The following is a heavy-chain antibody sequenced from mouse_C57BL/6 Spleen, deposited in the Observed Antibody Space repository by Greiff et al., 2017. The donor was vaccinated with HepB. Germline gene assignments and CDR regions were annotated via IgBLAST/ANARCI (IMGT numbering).Heavy chain of an antibody. J-gene: IGHJ3*01. CDR1: GFTFSSYG. CDR2: ISSGGSYT. CDR3: ARHGEAYDYPAWFAY. D-gene: IGHD2-4*01. Sequence: DVKLVESGGDLVKPGGSLKLSCAASGFTFSSYGMSWVRQTPDKRLEWVATISSGGSYTYYPDSVKGRFTISRDNAKNTLYLQMSSLKSEDTAMYYCARHGEAYDYPAWFAYWGQGTLVTVSA. V-gene: IGHV5-6*02.